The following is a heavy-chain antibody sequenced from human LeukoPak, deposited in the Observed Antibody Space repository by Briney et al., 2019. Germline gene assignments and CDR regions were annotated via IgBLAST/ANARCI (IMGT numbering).Heavy chain of an antibody. J-gene: IGHJ4*02. CDR3: ARSEINDYMRF. D-gene: IGHD4-11*01. V-gene: IGHV4-38-2*02. CDR2: IYQSGST. Sequence: SETLSLTCTVSGYSIANGYRWAWVRQPPGKRLEWLGSIYQSGSTYDNLSLKSRLTMSVDTSKNQFSLKMRAVTAADTALYYCARSEINDYMRFWGQGILVTVSS. CDR1: GYSIANGYR.